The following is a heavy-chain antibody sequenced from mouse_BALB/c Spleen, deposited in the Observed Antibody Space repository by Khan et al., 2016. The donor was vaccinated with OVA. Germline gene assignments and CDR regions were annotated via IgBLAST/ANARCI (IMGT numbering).Heavy chain of an antibody. CDR3: ARVEYNGTMDY. CDR1: GYTFTNYG. D-gene: IGHD6-1*01. J-gene: IGHJ4*01. CDR2: INTYTGEP. Sequence: QIQLVQSGPELKKPGETVKISCKASGYTFTNYGMNWVKQAPGKGLKWMGWINTYTGEPTYADDFKGRFAFSLETSASTAYLQINNLKNEETATYYCARVEYNGTMDYWGQGTSVTVSA. V-gene: IGHV9-3-1*01.